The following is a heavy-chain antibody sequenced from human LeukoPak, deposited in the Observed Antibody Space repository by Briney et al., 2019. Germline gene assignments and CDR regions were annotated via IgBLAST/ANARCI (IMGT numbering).Heavy chain of an antibody. CDR2: INPNSGGT. J-gene: IGHJ4*02. CDR3: AREAEQIAYSL. D-gene: IGHD1-26*01. Sequence: ASVKVSCKASGYTFTGYYMHWVRQAPGQGLEWMGRINPNSGGTNYALKFQGRVTMTRDTSISTAYMELSRLRSDDTAVYYCAREAEQIAYSLWGQGTLVTVSS. V-gene: IGHV1-2*06. CDR1: GYTFTGYY.